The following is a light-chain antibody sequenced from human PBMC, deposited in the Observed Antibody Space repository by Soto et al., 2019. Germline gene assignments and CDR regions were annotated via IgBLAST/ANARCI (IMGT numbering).Light chain of an antibody. J-gene: IGLJ3*02. Sequence: QSVLSQPPSASGSPGQSVTISCIGTSSDVGAYDYVSWYQQYPGKAPKLMIYEVTKRPSGVPDRFSGSKSGNTASLTVSGLQAEDEADYYCSSYAGSNNFVVFGGGTKLTVL. CDR3: SSYAGSNNFVV. CDR2: EVT. V-gene: IGLV2-8*01. CDR1: SSDVGAYDY.